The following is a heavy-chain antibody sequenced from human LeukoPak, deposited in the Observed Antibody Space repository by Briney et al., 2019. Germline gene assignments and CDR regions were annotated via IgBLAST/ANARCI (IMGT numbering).Heavy chain of an antibody. J-gene: IGHJ4*02. CDR3: ARGHSGSCFDY. V-gene: IGHV3-23*01. D-gene: IGHD1-26*01. CDR2: ISGSGGST. Sequence: GGSLRLSCATSGFIFYNYAMNWVRQGPGKGLEWVSGISGSGGSTYYAVSVRGRFTISRDNSKNTLYLQINSLRAEDTAVYYCARGHSGSCFDYWGQGTLVTVSS. CDR1: GFIFYNYA.